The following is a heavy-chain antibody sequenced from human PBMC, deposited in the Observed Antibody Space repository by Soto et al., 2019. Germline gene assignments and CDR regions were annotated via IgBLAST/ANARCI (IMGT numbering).Heavy chain of an antibody. CDR1: GESFRGFY. Sequence: TLSLTCALHGESFRGFYWSWIRQPPGKGLEWIAEINHAGGTYYNPSLKSRVSISEDTSMNQFSLKLSSVTAADTAIYYCARRVPGGSNYYWGQGTQVTVSS. CDR2: INHAGGT. V-gene: IGHV4-34*01. CDR3: ARRVPGGSNYY. J-gene: IGHJ4*02. D-gene: IGHD1-26*01.